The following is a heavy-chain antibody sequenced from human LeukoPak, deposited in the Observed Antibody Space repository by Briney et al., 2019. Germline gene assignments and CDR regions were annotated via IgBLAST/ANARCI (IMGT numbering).Heavy chain of an antibody. J-gene: IGHJ4*02. CDR2: INPNSGGT. V-gene: IGHV1-2*02. Sequence: ASVKVSCKASGYTFTGYYMHWVRQAPGQGLEWMGWINPNSGGTNYAQKFQERVTITRDMSTSTAYMELSSLRSEDTAVYYCAAALNDYVWGSLDYWGQGTLVTVSS. D-gene: IGHD3-16*01. CDR3: AAALNDYVWGSLDY. CDR1: GYTFTGYY.